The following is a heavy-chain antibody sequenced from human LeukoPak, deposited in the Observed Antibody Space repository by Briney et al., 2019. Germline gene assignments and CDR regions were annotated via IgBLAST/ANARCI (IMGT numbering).Heavy chain of an antibody. D-gene: IGHD6-13*01. CDR1: GFTFSSYA. V-gene: IGHV3-23*01. CDR3: ARGPFAYSSPAAAFDI. J-gene: IGHJ3*02. Sequence: PGGSLRLSCAASGFTFSSYAMSWVRQAPGKGLEWVSAISGSGGSTYYADSVKGRFTISRDNSKNTLYLQMNSLRAEGTAVYYCARGPFAYSSPAAAFDIWGQGTMVTVSS. CDR2: ISGSGGST.